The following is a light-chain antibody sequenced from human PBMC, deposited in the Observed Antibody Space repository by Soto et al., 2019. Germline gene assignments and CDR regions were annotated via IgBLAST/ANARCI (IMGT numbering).Light chain of an antibody. V-gene: IGKV3-20*01. J-gene: IGKJ1*01. CDR1: QTIRSNY. CDR2: GAS. CDR3: QQYGSSPWT. Sequence: ETVLTQSPGTLSLSPGERATLSCRASQTIRSNYLAWYRQTPGQAPRLHIYGASNRATGIADRLSGSGSGTDFTLIISRLEPEDFALYYCQQYGSSPWTFGQGTKVEIK.